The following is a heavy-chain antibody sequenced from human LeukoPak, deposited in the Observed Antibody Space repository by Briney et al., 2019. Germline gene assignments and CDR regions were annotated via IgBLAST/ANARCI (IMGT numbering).Heavy chain of an antibody. CDR3: AREADCSGGSCYRGPFDI. CDR1: GFTFSNYA. CDR2: IWYDGSNE. V-gene: IGHV3-33*01. J-gene: IGHJ3*02. Sequence: GGSLRLSCAASGFTFSNYAMHWVRQAPGKGLEWVAVIWYDGSNEYYADSVTGRFTIFRDSSKNTLFLQMNSLRVEDTAVYYCAREADCSGGSCYRGPFDIWGQGTMVTVSS. D-gene: IGHD2-15*01.